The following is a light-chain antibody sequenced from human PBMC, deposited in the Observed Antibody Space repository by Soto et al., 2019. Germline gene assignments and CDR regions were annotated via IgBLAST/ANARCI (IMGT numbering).Light chain of an antibody. CDR3: CAYAGISTVI. CDR1: SSDVGGYNY. V-gene: IGLV2-8*01. J-gene: IGLJ2*01. Sequence: QSALTQPPSASGSPGQSVTISCTGTSSDVGGYNYVSWYQQHPGKAPKLLMFRVTERPSGVPDRFSGSKSGNTASLTVSGLQAEDEADYYCCAYAGISTVIFGGGTKLTVL. CDR2: RVT.